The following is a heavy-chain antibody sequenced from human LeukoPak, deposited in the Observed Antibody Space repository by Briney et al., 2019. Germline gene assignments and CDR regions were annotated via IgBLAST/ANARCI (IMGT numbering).Heavy chain of an antibody. Sequence: GGSLRLSCAASGFTFSNAWMSGVRQAPGKGLEWVARIKSKTTGGTTDYAALVKGRFTISKDDSKNTLYLQMNSLKTEDTAVYYCTTGGIGNYYDSSGYPRDYWGQGTLVTVSS. CDR2: IKSKTTGGTT. V-gene: IGHV3-15*01. CDR1: GFTFSNAW. D-gene: IGHD3-22*01. CDR3: TTGGIGNYYDSSGYPRDY. J-gene: IGHJ4*02.